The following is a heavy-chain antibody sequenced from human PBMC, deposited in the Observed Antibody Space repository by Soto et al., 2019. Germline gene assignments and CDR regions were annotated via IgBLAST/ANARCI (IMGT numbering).Heavy chain of an antibody. Sequence: TLSLTCAVSCGSISSGGYSWSWILQPPVKGLEWIGYIYHSGSTYYNPSLKSRVTISVDRSKNQFSLKLSSVTAADTAVYYSARGGRSYDFWSGYYTTRYYYYGMEVLGQGTTVMVSS. CDR1: CGSISSGGYS. CDR2: IYHSGST. V-gene: IGHV4-30-2*01. CDR3: ARGGRSYDFWSGYYTTRYYYYGMEV. D-gene: IGHD3-3*01. J-gene: IGHJ6*01.